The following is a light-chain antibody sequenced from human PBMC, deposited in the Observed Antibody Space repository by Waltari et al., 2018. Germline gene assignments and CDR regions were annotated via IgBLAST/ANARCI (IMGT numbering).Light chain of an antibody. Sequence: QSVLTQTPSASETPGQRVTISCSGGRSNIGSNNVYWYQHLPGTAPKHLIYGNNQRPSGVPDRCSGSKSDTSAPLAISGLRSEDEADYYGAAWDDSRSGPVFGGGTKLTVL. CDR1: RSNIGSNN. CDR3: AAWDDSRSGPV. V-gene: IGLV1-47*01. CDR2: GNN. J-gene: IGLJ3*02.